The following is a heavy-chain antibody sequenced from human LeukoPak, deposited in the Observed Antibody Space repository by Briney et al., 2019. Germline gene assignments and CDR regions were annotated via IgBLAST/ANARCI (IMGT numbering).Heavy chain of an antibody. CDR1: GFTFSSYA. J-gene: IGHJ3*02. CDR2: ISGSGGST. CDR3: AKSVGYSGSYLASAFDI. V-gene: IGHV3-23*01. Sequence: PGGSLRLSCAASGFTFSSYAMSWVRQAPGKGLEWVSAISGSGGSTYYADSVKGRFTISRDNSKNTLYLQMNSLRAEDTAVYYCAKSVGYSGSYLASAFDIWGQGTMVTVSS. D-gene: IGHD1-26*01.